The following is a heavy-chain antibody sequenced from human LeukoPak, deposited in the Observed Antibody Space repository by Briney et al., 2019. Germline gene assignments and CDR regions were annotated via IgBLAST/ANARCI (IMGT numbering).Heavy chain of an antibody. J-gene: IGHJ4*02. V-gene: IGHV3-23*01. CDR3: AKRSSGTSGYFVF. Sequence: PGGSLRLSSAASGFTFSSYSMSWVRQAPGKGLEWVSAITYSGEYTDYADSVKGRFPISRDHSKNTLYLQMSRLRADGTAVYFCAKRSSGTSGYFVFWGQGTLVTVS. D-gene: IGHD6-25*01. CDR2: ITYSGEYT. CDR1: GFTFSSYS.